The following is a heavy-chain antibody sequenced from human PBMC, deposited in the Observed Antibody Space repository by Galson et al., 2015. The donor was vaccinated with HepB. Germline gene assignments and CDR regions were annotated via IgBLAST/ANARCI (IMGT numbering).Heavy chain of an antibody. CDR3: TSLNRVDAVAARPYAFDS. CDR1: GYRFTSAW. D-gene: IGHD6-6*01. V-gene: IGHV5-51*03. J-gene: IGHJ3*01. CDR2: IYPGDSDT. Sequence: QSGAEVKKPGESLKISCQSSGYRFTSAWIGWVRQMPGKGLEWVGFIYPGDSDTRYSPSFQGQVTISADQSISTAYLQWSSLKASDTAMYYCTSLNRVDAVAARPYAFDSWGQGTMVTVSS.